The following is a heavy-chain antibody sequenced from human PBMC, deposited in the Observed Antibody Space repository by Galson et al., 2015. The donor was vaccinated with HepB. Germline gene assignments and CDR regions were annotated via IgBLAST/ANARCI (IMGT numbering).Heavy chain of an antibody. CDR1: GGTFSSYA. J-gene: IGHJ6*02. V-gene: IGHV1-69*04. CDR2: IIPILGIA. Sequence: SVKVSCKASGGTFSSYAISWVRQAPGQGLEWMGRIIPILGIANYAQKFQGRVTITADESTSTAYMELSSLRSEDTAVYYCARGMNWPYGDYVGPGYYYGMDVWGQGTTVTVSS. D-gene: IGHD4-17*01. CDR3: ARGMNWPYGDYVGPGYYYGMDV.